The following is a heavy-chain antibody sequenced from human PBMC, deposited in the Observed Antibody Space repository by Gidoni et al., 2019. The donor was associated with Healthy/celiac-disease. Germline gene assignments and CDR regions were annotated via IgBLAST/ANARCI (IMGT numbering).Heavy chain of an antibody. V-gene: IGHV1-8*01. J-gene: IGHJ6*02. CDR2: MNPNSGNT. D-gene: IGHD3-16*02. Sequence: QVQLVQSGAEVKKPGASVKVSCKASGSTFTSYDINWVRQATGQGLEWMGWMNPNSGNTGYAQKFQGRVTMTRNTSISTAYMELSSLRSEDTAVYYCYVWGSYRYGYYGMDVWGQGTTVTVSS. CDR3: YVWGSYRYGYYGMDV. CDR1: GSTFTSYD.